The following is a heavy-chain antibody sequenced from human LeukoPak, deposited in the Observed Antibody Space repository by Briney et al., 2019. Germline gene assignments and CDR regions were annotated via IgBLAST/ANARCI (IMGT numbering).Heavy chain of an antibody. J-gene: IGHJ4*02. Sequence: GASLRLSCAASGFTFSSYAMSWVRQAPGKGLEWVSTISGSGDSTYYADSVKGWFTISRDNSKNTLYLQMNSLRADDTAVYYCAKGRSGGVVAALNYWGQGTPVTVSS. D-gene: IGHD2-15*01. CDR3: AKGRSGGVVAALNY. CDR2: ISGSGDST. V-gene: IGHV3-23*01. CDR1: GFTFSSYA.